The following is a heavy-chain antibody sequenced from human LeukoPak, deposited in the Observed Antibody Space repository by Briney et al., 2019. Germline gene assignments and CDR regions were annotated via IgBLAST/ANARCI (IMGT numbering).Heavy chain of an antibody. Sequence: VSVKVSCKASGYTFTGYYMHWVRQAPGQGLEWMGWINPNSGGKSYEQKFQGRVTMTRDTSGTTAYMELSRLRSDDTAVYYCARYSGYDEPFEYWGQGTLVTVSS. J-gene: IGHJ4*02. CDR2: INPNSGGK. CDR3: ARYSGYDEPFEY. D-gene: IGHD5-12*01. CDR1: GYTFTGYY. V-gene: IGHV1-2*02.